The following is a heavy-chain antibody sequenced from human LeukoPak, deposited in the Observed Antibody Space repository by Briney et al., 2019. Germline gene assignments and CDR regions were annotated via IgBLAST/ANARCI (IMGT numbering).Heavy chain of an antibody. V-gene: IGHV3-15*01. CDR2: IKSKTDGGTT. CDR3: TAYYYGSGTYYNQFDY. Sequence: GGGLRLSCAASVFTFSNAWMTWVRPAPGKGREWVGRIKSKTDGGTTDYAAPVKGRFTFSRDDSKNTLYLQMSSLKTEDTAVYYCTAYYYGSGTYYNQFDYWGQGTLVTVSS. D-gene: IGHD3-10*01. J-gene: IGHJ4*02. CDR1: VFTFSNAW.